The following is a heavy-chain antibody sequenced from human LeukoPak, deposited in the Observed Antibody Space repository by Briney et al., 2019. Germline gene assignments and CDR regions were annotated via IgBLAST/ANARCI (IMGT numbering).Heavy chain of an antibody. V-gene: IGHV1-8*01. CDR3: ARGVIAAAGENWFDH. CDR2: MNRNSGNT. CDR1: GYTFTSYD. Sequence: GSVTVSCTASGYTFTSYDINWVRQAPGQGLEWMGWMNRNSGNTGYAQKFQGRVTMTRNTSISTAYMELSSLRSEDTAVYYCARGVIAAAGENWFDHWGQGTLVTVSS. D-gene: IGHD6-13*01. J-gene: IGHJ5*02.